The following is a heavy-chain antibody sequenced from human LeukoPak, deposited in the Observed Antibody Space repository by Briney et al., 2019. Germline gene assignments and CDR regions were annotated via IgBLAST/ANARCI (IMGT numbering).Heavy chain of an antibody. CDR2: IHYSGST. J-gene: IGHJ6*02. Sequence: PSETLSLTCTVSGVSLSPYYWGWIRQPPGKGLEWIAFIHYSGSTNYNLSLRTRVTISVDTTKNQFSLKVSSVTAADTAIYYCARQGDGVEYFYAVDVWGQGTTVTVSS. V-gene: IGHV4-59*08. CDR3: ARQGDGVEYFYAVDV. CDR1: GVSLSPYY. D-gene: IGHD3-16*01.